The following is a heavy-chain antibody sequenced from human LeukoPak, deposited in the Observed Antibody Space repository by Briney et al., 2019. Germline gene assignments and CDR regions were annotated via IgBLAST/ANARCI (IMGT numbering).Heavy chain of an antibody. D-gene: IGHD3-10*01. CDR2: IYYSGST. J-gene: IGHJ3*02. CDR3: ARARIYYYGSGSYQHDAFDI. V-gene: IGHV4-39*01. CDR1: GGSISSSSYY. Sequence: SETLSLTCTVSGGSISSSSYYWGWIRQPPGKGLEWIGSIYYSGSTYYNPSLKSRVTISVDTSKNRFSLKLSSVTAADTAVYYCARARIYYYGSGSYQHDAFDIWGQGTMVTVSS.